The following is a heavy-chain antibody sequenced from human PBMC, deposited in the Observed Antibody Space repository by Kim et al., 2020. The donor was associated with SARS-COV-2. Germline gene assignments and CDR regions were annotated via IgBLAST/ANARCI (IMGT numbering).Heavy chain of an antibody. CDR2: IYYSGST. CDR3: ARRPYDSSGNDAFDI. D-gene: IGHD3-22*01. J-gene: IGHJ3*02. Sequence: ETLSLTCTVSGGSISSSSYYWGWIRQPPGKGLEWIGSIYYSGSTYYNPSLKSRVTISVDTSKNQFSLKLSSVTAADTAVYYCARRPYDSSGNDAFDIWGQGTMVTVSS. CDR1: GGSISSSSYY. V-gene: IGHV4-39*01.